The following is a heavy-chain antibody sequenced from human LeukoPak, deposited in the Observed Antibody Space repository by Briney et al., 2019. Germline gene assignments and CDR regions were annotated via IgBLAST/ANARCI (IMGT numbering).Heavy chain of an antibody. CDR1: GFTFSNYW. CDR2: IKQDGSER. Sequence: PGGSLRLSCAASGFTFSNYWMTWVRRAPGKGPEWVANIKQDGSERNYVDSVKGRFTIARDNTKNSLYLQMTSLRGEDTAVYYCASRAGKPGNTPWCFDYWGQGALVTVSS. D-gene: IGHD1-7*01. CDR3: ASRAGKPGNTPWCFDY. V-gene: IGHV3-7*01. J-gene: IGHJ4*02.